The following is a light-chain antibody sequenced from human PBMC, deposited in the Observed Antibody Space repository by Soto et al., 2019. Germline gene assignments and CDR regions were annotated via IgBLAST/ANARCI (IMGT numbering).Light chain of an antibody. J-gene: IGKJ5*01. CDR3: QKSYSTPLT. CDR1: QSISSY. CDR2: AAS. V-gene: IGKV1-39*01. Sequence: DIQMTQAPASLSASVGDRVTITCRASQSISSYLNWYQQKPGKAPKLLIYAASSLQSGVPSRFSGSGSGTDFTLTISSLQPEDFATYYCQKSYSTPLTFGQGTGLEIK.